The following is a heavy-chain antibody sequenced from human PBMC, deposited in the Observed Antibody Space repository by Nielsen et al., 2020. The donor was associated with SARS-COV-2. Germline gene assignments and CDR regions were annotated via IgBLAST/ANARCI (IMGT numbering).Heavy chain of an antibody. CDR1: GASISTSTYS. V-gene: IGHV4-30-2*01. CDR3: ATGRSDCVGGSCYSSVGFYYYNGMDV. J-gene: IGHJ6*02. CDR2: ISHSGSA. D-gene: IGHD2-15*01. Sequence: SETLSLTCTVSGASISTSTYSWSWVRQPPGKGLEWIGYISHSGSAYYSPSLKSRVTVSLDRSNNQLSLKLTSVTAADSAVYYCATGRSDCVGGSCYSSVGFYYYNGMDVWGQGTTVTVSS.